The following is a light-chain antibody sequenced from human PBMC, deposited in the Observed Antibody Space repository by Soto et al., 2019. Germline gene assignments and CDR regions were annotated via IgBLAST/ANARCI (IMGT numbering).Light chain of an antibody. J-gene: IGKJ1*01. Sequence: EIVLTQSPGTLSLSPGERATLSCRASQSVISTYLAWYQQKPGQAPRLLIYDASNRATGIPARFSGSGSGTDFTLTISSLEPEDFAVYYCQQRSNWPPTWTFGQGTKVDNK. CDR1: QSVISTY. V-gene: IGKV3-11*01. CDR3: QQRSNWPPTWT. CDR2: DAS.